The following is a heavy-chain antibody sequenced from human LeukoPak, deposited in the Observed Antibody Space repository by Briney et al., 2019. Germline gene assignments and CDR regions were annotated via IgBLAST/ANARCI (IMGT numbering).Heavy chain of an antibody. Sequence: GGSLRLSCTVSGFTVSSNSMSWVRQAPGKGLEWVSAISDNGGRTFYADSVKGRFTISRDNSRNTLFLQMNSLRADDTAVYYCAKDSYDASIWGQGTLVTVSS. J-gene: IGHJ4*02. CDR2: ISDNGGRT. V-gene: IGHV3-23*01. CDR1: GFTVSSNS. CDR3: AKDSYDASI. D-gene: IGHD4/OR15-4a*01.